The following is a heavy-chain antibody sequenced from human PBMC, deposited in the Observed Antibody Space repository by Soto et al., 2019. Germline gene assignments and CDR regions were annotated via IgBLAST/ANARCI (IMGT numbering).Heavy chain of an antibody. CDR3: AKDLDGSWTSPEY. CDR1: GFTFSSYG. J-gene: IGHJ4*02. CDR2: ISYDGSNK. D-gene: IGHD1-26*01. V-gene: IGHV3-30*18. Sequence: PGGSLRLSCAASGFTFSSYGMHWVRQAPGKVLEWVAVISYDGSNKYYADSVKGRFTISRDNSKNTLYLQMNSLRAEDTAVYYRAKDLDGSWTSPEYWGQGTLVTVSS.